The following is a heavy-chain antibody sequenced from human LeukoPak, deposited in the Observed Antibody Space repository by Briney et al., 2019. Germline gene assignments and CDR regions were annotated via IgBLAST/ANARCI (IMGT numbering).Heavy chain of an antibody. CDR1: GGSISSGGYY. Sequence: SETLSLTCTVSGGSISSGGYYWSWIRQPPGKGLEWIGYIYYSGSTNYNPSLKSRVTISVDTSKNQFSLKLSSVTAADTAVYYCARDQGGYAYDYWGQGTLVTVSS. V-gene: IGHV4-61*08. D-gene: IGHD6-25*01. J-gene: IGHJ4*02. CDR3: ARDQGGYAYDY. CDR2: IYYSGST.